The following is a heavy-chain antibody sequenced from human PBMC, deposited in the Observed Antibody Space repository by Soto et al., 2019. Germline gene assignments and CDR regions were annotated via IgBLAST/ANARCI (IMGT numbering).Heavy chain of an antibody. CDR3: AKTGTDGSWFDP. D-gene: IGHD1-1*01. J-gene: IGHJ5*02. CDR1: GFSLSTSGMR. V-gene: IGHV2-70*04. Sequence: PTLVNPTQTLTLTCTFSGFSLSTSGMRVSWIRQPPGKALEWLARIDWDDDKFYTTSLRTRLTISKDTSKNQVVLRMTNMDPVDTATYYCAKTGTDGSWFDPWGQGTLVTVSS. CDR2: IDWDDDK.